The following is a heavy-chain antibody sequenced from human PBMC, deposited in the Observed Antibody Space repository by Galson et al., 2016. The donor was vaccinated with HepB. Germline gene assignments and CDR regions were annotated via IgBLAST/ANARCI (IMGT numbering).Heavy chain of an antibody. CDR2: ISGSGGST. J-gene: IGHJ4*02. CDR3: SKDPLPAAPY. V-gene: IGHV3-23*01. Sequence: SLRLSCAASGFPFSNYAMSWVRQAPGKGLEWVAVISGSGGSTSYADSVKGRYTLSRDNPKNMLYLQMNILTAEDTAMYYCSKDPLPAAPYWGQGTLITVSS. CDR1: GFPFSNYA. D-gene: IGHD2-2*01.